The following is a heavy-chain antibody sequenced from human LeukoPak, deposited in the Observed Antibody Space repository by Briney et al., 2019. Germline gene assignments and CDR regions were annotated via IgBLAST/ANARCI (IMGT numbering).Heavy chain of an antibody. CDR1: GGSISSYY. CDR3: ARDKEQWLALDY. CDR2: IYYSGST. J-gene: IGHJ4*02. D-gene: IGHD6-19*01. Sequence: PSETLSLTCTVSGGSISSYYWGWIRQPPGKGLEWIGSIYYSGSTYYNPSLKSRVTISVDTSKNQFSLKLSSVTAADTAVYYCARDKEQWLALDYWGQGTLVTVSS. V-gene: IGHV4-39*07.